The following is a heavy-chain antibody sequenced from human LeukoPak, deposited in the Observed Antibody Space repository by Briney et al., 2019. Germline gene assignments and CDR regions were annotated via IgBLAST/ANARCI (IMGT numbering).Heavy chain of an antibody. CDR2: MNPNSGNT. Sequence: GASVKVSCKASGYTFTSYGINWVRQATGQGLEWMGWMNPNSGNTGYAQKFQGRVTITRNTSISTAYMELSSLRSEDTAVYYCARGLQTHGYYYYYYYMDVWGKGTTVTVSS. J-gene: IGHJ6*03. CDR3: ARGLQTHGYYYYYYYMDV. CDR1: GYTFTSYG. V-gene: IGHV1-8*03.